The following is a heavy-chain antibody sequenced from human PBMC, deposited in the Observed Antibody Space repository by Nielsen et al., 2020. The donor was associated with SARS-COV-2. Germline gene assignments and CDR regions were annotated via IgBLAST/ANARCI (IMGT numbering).Heavy chain of an antibody. J-gene: IGHJ4*02. CDR2: INAGNGNT. CDR1: GYTFTSFA. D-gene: IGHD6-19*01. V-gene: IGHV1-3*01. Sequence: ASVKVSCRTSGYTFTSFAIHWVRQAPGQSLEWMGWINAGNGNTKYSQKFQGRVTFTRDTSASTAYMELSSLSSEDTAVYYCARITPSSGWDYWGQGTLVTVSS. CDR3: ARITPSSGWDY.